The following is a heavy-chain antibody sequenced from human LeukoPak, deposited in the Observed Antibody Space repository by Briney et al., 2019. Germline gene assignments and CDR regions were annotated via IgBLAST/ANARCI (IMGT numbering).Heavy chain of an antibody. CDR1: GYSFTSSW. Sequence: GESPKISCEGSGYSFTSSWIGWVRQMPGKGLEWMGIIYPGDSDIRYSPSFQGQVTISADKSITTAYLQWSSLKASDTAIYYCAGGLYCSGGSCRFDYWGQGTLVTVSS. CDR2: IYPGDSDI. V-gene: IGHV5-51*01. D-gene: IGHD2-15*01. J-gene: IGHJ4*02. CDR3: AGGLYCSGGSCRFDY.